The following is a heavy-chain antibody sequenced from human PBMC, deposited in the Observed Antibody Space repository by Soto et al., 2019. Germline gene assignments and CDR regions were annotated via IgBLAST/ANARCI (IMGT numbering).Heavy chain of an antibody. CDR2: INPSGGTT. Sequence: QMQLVQSGAEVKKPGASVKVSCKASGYTFTTYYIHWVRRAPGQGLEWMEIINPSGGTTSNAQEFQGRVTMTTDTSTSTVYMEFSRLKSKDTAVYFSASSIQQLELVYWGQGTLATVSS. CDR3: ASSIQQLELVY. V-gene: IGHV1-46*01. CDR1: GYTFTTYY. D-gene: IGHD6-13*01. J-gene: IGHJ4*02.